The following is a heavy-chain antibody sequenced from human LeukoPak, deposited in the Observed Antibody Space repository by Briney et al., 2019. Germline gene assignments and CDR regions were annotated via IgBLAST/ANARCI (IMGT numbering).Heavy chain of an antibody. V-gene: IGHV5-51*01. D-gene: IGHD5-18*01. CDR1: GYSFTSYW. J-gene: IGHJ4*02. CDR3: ARQRNSYGFFIDY. Sequence: GESLKISCKGSGYSFTSYWIGWVRQMPGEGLEWMGIIYPGDSDTRYSPSFQGQVTISADKSISTAYLQWSSLKASDTAMYYCARQRNSYGFFIDYWGQGTLPTVSS. CDR2: IYPGDSDT.